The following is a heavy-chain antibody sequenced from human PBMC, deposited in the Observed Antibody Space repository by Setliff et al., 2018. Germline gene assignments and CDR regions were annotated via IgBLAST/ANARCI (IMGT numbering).Heavy chain of an antibody. D-gene: IGHD3-3*01. V-gene: IGHV1-69*08. J-gene: IGHJ3*02. Sequence: AASVKVSCKASGGTFGIYTISWVRQAPGQGLEWMGRIIPIFGTANYAQKFQGRVTITADKSTSTAYMEPSSLRSEDTAVYYCAISTIFGVVSPTPDAFDIWGQGTMVTVSS. CDR2: IIPIFGTA. CDR1: GGTFGIYT. CDR3: AISTIFGVVSPTPDAFDI.